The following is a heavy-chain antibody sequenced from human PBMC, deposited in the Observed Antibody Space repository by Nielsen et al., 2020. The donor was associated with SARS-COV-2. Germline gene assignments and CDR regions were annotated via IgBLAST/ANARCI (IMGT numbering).Heavy chain of an antibody. V-gene: IGHV7-4-1*02. CDR1: GYTFTSYA. CDR3: ARAPEFDGIAVAGP. J-gene: IGHJ5*02. CDR2: INTNTGNP. D-gene: IGHD6-19*01. Sequence: ASVKVSCKASGYTFTSYAMNWVRQAPGQGLEWMGWINTNTGNPTYAQGFTGRFVFSLDTSVSTAYLQISSLKAEDTAVYYCARAPEFDGIAVAGPWGQGTLVTVSS.